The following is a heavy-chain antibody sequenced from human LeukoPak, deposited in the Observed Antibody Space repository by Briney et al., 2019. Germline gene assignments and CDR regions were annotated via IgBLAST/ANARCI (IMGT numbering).Heavy chain of an antibody. CDR3: GGAGPRGIIWHPY. V-gene: IGHV4-4*02. Sequence: KPSGTLSLTCAVSGAPISSNNWWWSWVRQPPGKGLEWIGEIYHSGSTNYNPSLKSRVTMSVDKSKNQFSLELSSVTAADTAVYYCGGAGPRGIIWHPYWGQGTLVTVSS. CDR2: IYHSGST. J-gene: IGHJ4*02. CDR1: GAPISSNNW.